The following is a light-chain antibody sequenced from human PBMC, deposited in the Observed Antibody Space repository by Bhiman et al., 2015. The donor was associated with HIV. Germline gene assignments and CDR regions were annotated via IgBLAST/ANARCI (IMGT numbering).Light chain of an antibody. CDR3: QAWDSSTAL. V-gene: IGLV1-51*02. CDR2: ENN. Sequence: QSVLTQPPSVSATPGQTVTISCSGSSSNIGNNYLSWYRQLPRTAPKLLIYENNRRPSGVPARFSGSKSGTSATLAITGLQTGDEADYYCQAWDSSTALFGGGTKLTVL. CDR1: SSNIGNNY. J-gene: IGLJ2*01.